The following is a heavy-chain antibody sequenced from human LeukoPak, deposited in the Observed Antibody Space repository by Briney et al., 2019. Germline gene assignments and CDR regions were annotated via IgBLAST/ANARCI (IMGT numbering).Heavy chain of an antibody. V-gene: IGHV3-7*01. CDR3: ARSGYGRGDY. CDR2: IKQDGSEK. D-gene: IGHD5-12*01. J-gene: IGHJ4*02. Sequence: GGSLRLSCAASGFTFSSYWVSWVRQAPGKGLEWVANIKQDGSEKYYVDSVKGRFTISRDNAKNSLYLQMNSLRAEDTAVYYCARSGYGRGDYWGQGTLVTVSS. CDR1: GFTFSSYW.